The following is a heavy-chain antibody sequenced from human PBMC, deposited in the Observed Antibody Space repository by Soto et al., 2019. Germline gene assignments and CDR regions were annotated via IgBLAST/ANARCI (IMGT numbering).Heavy chain of an antibody. V-gene: IGHV1-3*01. Sequence: ASVKVSCKASGYTFTSYAMHWVRQAPGQRLEWMGWINAGNGDTKYSQKFQGRVTITRDTSASTAYMELSSLRSEDTAVYYCARSSSGWYLNRFDYWGQGTLVTVSS. D-gene: IGHD6-19*01. CDR1: GYTFTSYA. J-gene: IGHJ4*02. CDR3: ARSSSGWYLNRFDY. CDR2: INAGNGDT.